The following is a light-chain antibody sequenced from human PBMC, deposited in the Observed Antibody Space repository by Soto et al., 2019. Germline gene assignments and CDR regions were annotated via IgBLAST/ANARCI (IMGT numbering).Light chain of an antibody. CDR2: EVS. V-gene: IGLV2-14*01. CDR3: SSYTSSSTLV. Sequence: VLTLPASVSGSPGQSITISCTGTSSDVGGYNYVSWYQQHPGKAPKLMIYEVSNRPSGVSNRFSGSKSGNTASLTISGLQAEDEADYYCSSYTSSSTLVFGTGTKVTVL. J-gene: IGLJ1*01. CDR1: SSDVGGYNY.